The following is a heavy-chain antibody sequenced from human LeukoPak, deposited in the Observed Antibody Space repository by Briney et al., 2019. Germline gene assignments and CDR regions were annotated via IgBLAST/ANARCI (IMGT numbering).Heavy chain of an antibody. D-gene: IGHD3-3*01. J-gene: IGHJ3*02. Sequence: PGGSLRLSCAASGFTFSDYAMSWVRQAPGKGLEWVSAVSGSGGDTYYADSVKGRFTISRDNSKNTLYLQMNSLRAEDTALYYCAKPESITIFGVVIGGNAFDIWGQGTMVTVSS. V-gene: IGHV3-23*01. CDR1: GFTFSDYA. CDR2: VSGSGGDT. CDR3: AKPESITIFGVVIGGNAFDI.